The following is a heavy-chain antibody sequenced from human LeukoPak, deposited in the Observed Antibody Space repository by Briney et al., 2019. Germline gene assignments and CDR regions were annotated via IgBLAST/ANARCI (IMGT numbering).Heavy chain of an antibody. CDR1: GFTFSDYY. Sequence: LRLSCAASGFTFSDYYMSWNRQHPGKGLEWIGYIYYSGSTYYNPSLKSRVTISVDTSKNQFSLKLSSVTAADTAVYYCARDNSRSGWSYNWFDPWGQGTLVTVSS. V-gene: IGHV4-31*02. CDR3: ARDNSRSGWSYNWFDP. J-gene: IGHJ5*02. D-gene: IGHD6-19*01. CDR2: IYYSGST.